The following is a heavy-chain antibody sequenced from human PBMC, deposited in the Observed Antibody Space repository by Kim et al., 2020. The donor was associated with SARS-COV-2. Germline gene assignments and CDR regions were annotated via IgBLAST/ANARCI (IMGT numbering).Heavy chain of an antibody. CDR1: GFTFSSYE. CDR3: ARDILTGYYYYYYYGMDV. D-gene: IGHD3-9*01. Sequence: GGSLRLSCAASGFTFSSYEMNWVRQAPGKGLEWVSYISSSGSTIYYADSVKGRFTISRDNAKNSLYLQMNSLRAEDTAVYYCARDILTGYYYYYYYGMDVWGQGTTVTVSS. CDR2: ISSSGSTI. J-gene: IGHJ6*02. V-gene: IGHV3-48*03.